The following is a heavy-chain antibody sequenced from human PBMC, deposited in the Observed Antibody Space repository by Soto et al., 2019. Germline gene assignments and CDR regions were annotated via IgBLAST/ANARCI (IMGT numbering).Heavy chain of an antibody. V-gene: IGHV2-5*02. CDR3: AHSRNLITEDAQVGDFDY. D-gene: IGHD3-10*01. Sequence: QITLKESGPTLVKPTQTLTLTCSFSGFSLTTDGVGVGWVRQPPGEALEWLALIYWDDDERYSPSLKTRLTSTKDPSKNPVVLIMTHLAPVDTATYYCAHSRNLITEDAQVGDFDYWGQGTLVTVSS. CDR2: IYWDDDE. J-gene: IGHJ4*02. CDR1: GFSLTTDGVG.